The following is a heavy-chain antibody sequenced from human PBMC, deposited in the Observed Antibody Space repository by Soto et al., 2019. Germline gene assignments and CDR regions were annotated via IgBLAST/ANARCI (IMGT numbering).Heavy chain of an antibody. CDR1: GYTFTNYG. J-gene: IGHJ4*02. Sequence: QVQLVQSGADVKKPGASVKVSCKASGYTFTNYGISWVRQAPGQGLEWMGWISAKNGNTNLGQKFRGRVTLTTDTSTSTVDMELRSLTPDDTAVYYCARDPPETPSDYWGQGTLVTVSS. CDR2: ISAKNGNT. CDR3: ARDPPETPSDY. V-gene: IGHV1-18*01.